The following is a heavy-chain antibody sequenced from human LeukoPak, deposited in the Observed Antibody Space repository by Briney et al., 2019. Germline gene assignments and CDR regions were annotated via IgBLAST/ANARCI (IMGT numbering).Heavy chain of an antibody. V-gene: IGHV4-34*01. CDR3: ARGRPRTFTLIAVAGTSKGWYFDY. CDR2: INHSGST. D-gene: IGHD6-19*01. Sequence: SETLSLTCAVYGGSFSGYYWSWIRQPPGKGLEWIEEINHSGSTNYNPSLKSRVTISVDTSKNQFSLKLSSVTAADTAVYYCARGRPRTFTLIAVAGTSKGWYFDYWGQGTLVTVSS. J-gene: IGHJ4*02. CDR1: GGSFSGYY.